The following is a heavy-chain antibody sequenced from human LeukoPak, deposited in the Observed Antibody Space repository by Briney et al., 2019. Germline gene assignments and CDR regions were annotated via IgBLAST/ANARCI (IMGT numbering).Heavy chain of an antibody. CDR3: ASPGGSGSYTHWFDP. CDR1: GGSFSGHY. CDR2: INHSGST. J-gene: IGHJ5*02. D-gene: IGHD3-10*01. Sequence: PSETLSLTCAVYGGSFSGHYWSWIRQPPGKGLEWIGEINHSGSTNYNPSLKSRVTISVDTSKNQFSLKLSSVTAADTAVYYCASPGGSGSYTHWFDPWGQGTLVTVS. V-gene: IGHV4-34*01.